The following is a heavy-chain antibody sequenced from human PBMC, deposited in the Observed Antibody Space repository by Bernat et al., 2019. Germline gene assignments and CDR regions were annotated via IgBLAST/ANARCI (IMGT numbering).Heavy chain of an antibody. CDR3: ARAQHLPDDAFDI. D-gene: IGHD6-13*01. J-gene: IGHJ3*02. CDR1: GFTFSSYW. V-gene: IGHV3-74*01. CDR2: INSDGSST. Sequence: EEQLVESGGGLVQPGGSLRLSCAASGFTFSSYWMHWVRQAPGKGPVWVSRINSDGSSTSYTDSVKGRFTISRDNAKNTLYLQMNSLRAEDTAVYSCARAQHLPDDAFDIWGQWTLVTVSS.